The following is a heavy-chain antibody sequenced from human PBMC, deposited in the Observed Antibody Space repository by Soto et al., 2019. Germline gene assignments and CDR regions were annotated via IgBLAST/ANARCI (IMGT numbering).Heavy chain of an antibody. Sequence: QVQLQESGPGLVKPSGTLSLTCAVSSGSIDTTNWWSWVRQPPGKGLEWIWEIFHSGNTYYNPSLENRVTISVDTSKNQFSLNLRSVTAADTAVYYCARRTWGMDVWGQGTTVTVSS. CDR3: ARRTWGMDV. V-gene: IGHV4-4*02. D-gene: IGHD2-8*01. CDR2: IFHSGNT. CDR1: SGSIDTTNW. J-gene: IGHJ6*02.